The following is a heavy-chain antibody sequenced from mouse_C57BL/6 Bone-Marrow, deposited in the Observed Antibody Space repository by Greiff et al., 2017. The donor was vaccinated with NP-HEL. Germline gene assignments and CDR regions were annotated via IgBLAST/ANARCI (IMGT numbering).Heavy chain of an antibody. V-gene: IGHV7-3*01. CDR3: ARSGYDYPFDY. Sequence: EVKLVESGGGLVQPGGSLSLSCAASGFTFTDYYMSWVRQPPGKALEWLGFIRNKANGYTTEYSASVKGRFTISRDNSQSILYLQMNALRAEDSATYYCARSGYDYPFDYWGQGTTLTVSS. D-gene: IGHD2-4*01. CDR2: IRNKANGYTT. CDR1: GFTFTDYY. J-gene: IGHJ2*01.